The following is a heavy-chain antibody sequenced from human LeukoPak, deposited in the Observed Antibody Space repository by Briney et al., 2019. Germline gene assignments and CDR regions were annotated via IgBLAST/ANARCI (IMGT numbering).Heavy chain of an antibody. CDR2: IYYSGST. CDR3: ARGRDGYIFDY. V-gene: IGHV4-59*01. CDR1: GGSISSYY. Sequence: PSETLSLTCTVSGGSISSYYWSWIRQPSGKGLEWIGYIYYSGSTNYNPSLKSRVTISVDTSKNQFSLKLSSVTAADTAVYYCARGRDGYIFDYWGQGTLVTVSS. J-gene: IGHJ4*02. D-gene: IGHD5-24*01.